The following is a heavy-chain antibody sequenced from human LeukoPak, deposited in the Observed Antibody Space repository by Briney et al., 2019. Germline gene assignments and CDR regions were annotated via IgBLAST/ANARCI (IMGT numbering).Heavy chain of an antibody. Sequence: GGSLRLSCVASGFTFGSYWMTWVRQAPGKGLEWVANIKQDGSEKNYVDSVKGRFAISRDNAKNSLYLQMNSLRAEDTAVYYCAKETLIWGQGTMVTVSS. V-gene: IGHV3-7*03. CDR3: AKETLI. J-gene: IGHJ3*02. CDR2: IKQDGSEK. CDR1: GFTFGSYW.